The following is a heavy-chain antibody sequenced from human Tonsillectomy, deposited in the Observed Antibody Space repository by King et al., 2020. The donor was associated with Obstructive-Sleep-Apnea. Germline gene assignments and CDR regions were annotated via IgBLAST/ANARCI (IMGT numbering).Heavy chain of an antibody. J-gene: IGHJ4*02. Sequence: VQLQESGPGLVKPSETLSLTCTVSGGSISSYYWSWIRQPPGKGLEWIGYIYYSGSTNYNPSLKSRVTISVDTSKNQFSLKLSSVTAADTAVYYCTYGWVRGVINYWGQGTLVTVSS. CDR3: TYGWVRGVINY. CDR1: GGSISSYY. CDR2: IYYSGST. V-gene: IGHV4-59*08. D-gene: IGHD3-10*01.